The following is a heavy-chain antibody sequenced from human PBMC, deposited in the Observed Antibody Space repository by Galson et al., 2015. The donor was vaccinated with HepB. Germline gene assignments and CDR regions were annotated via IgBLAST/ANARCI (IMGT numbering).Heavy chain of an antibody. CDR2: IYDSGNT. Sequence: TLSLTCAVSGGSINSGAYSWSWIRQPPGKGLEWIGYIYDSGNTYYNPSLKSRVSISLDTSKKQFSLNLRPVTAADTAVYYCARASPGYAYGTGDGFDIWGQGTRVTVS. D-gene: IGHD5-18*01. V-gene: IGHV4-30-4*07. CDR1: GGSINSGAYS. CDR3: ARASPGYAYGTGDGFDI. J-gene: IGHJ3*02.